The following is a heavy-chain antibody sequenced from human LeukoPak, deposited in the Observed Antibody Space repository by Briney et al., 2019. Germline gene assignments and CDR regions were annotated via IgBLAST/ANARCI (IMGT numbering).Heavy chain of an antibody. J-gene: IGHJ4*02. CDR3: AKDQRGYSYGPTY. D-gene: IGHD5-18*01. CDR1: GFTFSSYG. V-gene: IGHV3-30*18. CDR2: ISYDGSNK. Sequence: GGSLRLSCAASGFTFSSYGMHWVRQAPGKGLEWVAVISYDGSNKYYADSVKGRFTISRDNSKNTLYLQMNSLRAEDTVVYYCAKDQRGYSYGPTYWGQGTLVTVSS.